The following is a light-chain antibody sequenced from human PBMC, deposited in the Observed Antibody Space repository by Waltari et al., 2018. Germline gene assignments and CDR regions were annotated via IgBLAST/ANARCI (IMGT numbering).Light chain of an antibody. V-gene: IGKV3-15*01. Sequence: EIVMTQSPVTLSVSPGERATLSCTASQSLGSNLAWYQQKPGQAPRLLIYGPSSRATGIPARFSGSGSGTYFTLTISSLQSEDFAVYYCQQYDNWPLTFGGGTKVEIK. CDR2: GPS. CDR3: QQYDNWPLT. J-gene: IGKJ4*01. CDR1: QSLGSN.